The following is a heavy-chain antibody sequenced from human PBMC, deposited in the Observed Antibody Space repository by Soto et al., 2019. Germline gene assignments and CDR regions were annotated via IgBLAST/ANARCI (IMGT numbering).Heavy chain of an antibody. Sequence: QVQLQESGPGLVKPSETLSLTCTVSGDSVSSISYYWSWIRQPPGQGLEWIGHIDDSGSTNYNPSLRSRVTISVDTSKTQFSLKLSSVTAADTAVYYCARVRLAAADYFDYWGQGTLVTVSS. CDR2: IDDSGST. D-gene: IGHD6-13*01. J-gene: IGHJ4*02. CDR1: GDSVSSISYY. CDR3: ARVRLAAADYFDY. V-gene: IGHV4-61*01.